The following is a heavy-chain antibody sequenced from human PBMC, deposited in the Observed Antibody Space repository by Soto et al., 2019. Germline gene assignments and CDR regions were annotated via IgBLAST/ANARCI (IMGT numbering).Heavy chain of an antibody. Sequence: PGGSLRLSCGSAGCSFSRSWMGWVRQAPGKGLEWVSYISSSSTIYYADSVKGRFTISRDSSKNTVSLEMTSLRAEDTAVYYCAKGGRQWLVTSDFNYWGQGALVTVSS. CDR1: GCSFSRSW. V-gene: IGHV3-48*01. CDR3: AKGGRQWLVTSDFNY. J-gene: IGHJ4*02. D-gene: IGHD6-19*01. CDR2: ISSSSTI.